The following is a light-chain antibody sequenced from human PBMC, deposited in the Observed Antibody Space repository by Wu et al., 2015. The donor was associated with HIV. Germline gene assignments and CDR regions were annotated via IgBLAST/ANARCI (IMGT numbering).Light chain of an antibody. J-gene: IGKJ2*01. Sequence: EIVLTQSPGTLSLSPGERATLSCRASQSVSSRYLAWYQQKSGQAPKLLIYGASNRATGIPDRFSGGGSGTDFTLTISRLEPEDFAVYYCQHYGTSPPYTFGQGTKLEIK. V-gene: IGKV3-20*01. CDR3: QHYGTSPPYT. CDR1: QSVSSRY. CDR2: GAS.